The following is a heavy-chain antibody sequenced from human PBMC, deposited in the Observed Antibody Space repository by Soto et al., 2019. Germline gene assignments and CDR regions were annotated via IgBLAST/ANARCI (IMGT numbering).Heavy chain of an antibody. Sequence: ESGGGLVKPGGSLRLSCAASGFTFSSYSMNWVRQAPGKGLEWVSSISSSSSYIYYADSVKGRFTISRDNAKNSLYLQMNSLRAEDTAVYYCARGWEYYDFWSGYRNYFDYWGQGTLVTVSS. J-gene: IGHJ4*02. CDR2: ISSSSSYI. CDR1: GFTFSSYS. D-gene: IGHD3-3*01. V-gene: IGHV3-21*01. CDR3: ARGWEYYDFWSGYRNYFDY.